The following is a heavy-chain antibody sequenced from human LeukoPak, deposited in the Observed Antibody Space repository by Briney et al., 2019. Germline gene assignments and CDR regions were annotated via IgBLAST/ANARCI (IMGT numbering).Heavy chain of an antibody. CDR3: ARVAAPVDTATLGY. J-gene: IGHJ4*02. CDR1: GFTFSSYS. CDR2: ISSSSSYI. D-gene: IGHD5-18*01. V-gene: IGHV3-21*01. Sequence: GGSLRLSCAASGFTFSSYSMNWVRQAPGKGLEWVSSISSSSSYIYYADSVKGRFTISRDNAKNSLYLQMNSLRAEDTAVYYCARVAAPVDTATLGYWGQGTLVTVSS.